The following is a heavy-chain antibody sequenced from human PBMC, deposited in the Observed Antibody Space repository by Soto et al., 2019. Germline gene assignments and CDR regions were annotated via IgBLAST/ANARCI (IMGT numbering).Heavy chain of an antibody. Sequence: QVQLQESGPGLVKPSQPLSLTCTVSGGSISSDGYYWNWIRQHPGKGLEWIGYIYYSGSTFYNASLKSRVTISIDTSKNQFSLKMRSVTAADTAVYYCARDYYYGVDVWGPGTTVTVSS. V-gene: IGHV4-31*03. CDR1: GGSISSDGYY. CDR2: IYYSGST. J-gene: IGHJ6*02. CDR3: ARDYYYGVDV.